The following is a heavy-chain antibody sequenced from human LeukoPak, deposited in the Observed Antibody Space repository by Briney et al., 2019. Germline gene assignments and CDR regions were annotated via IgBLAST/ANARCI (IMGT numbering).Heavy chain of an antibody. Sequence: SVKVSCKASGGTFSSYAISWVRQAPGQGLEWMGRIIPILGIANYAQKFQGRVTITADKSTSTAYMELSSLRSEDTAVYYCATGYSYVLDYYDSSGRDYYFDYWGQGTLVTVSS. V-gene: IGHV1-69*04. D-gene: IGHD3-22*01. CDR2: IIPILGIA. CDR1: GGTFSSYA. J-gene: IGHJ4*02. CDR3: ATGYSYVLDYYDSSGRDYYFDY.